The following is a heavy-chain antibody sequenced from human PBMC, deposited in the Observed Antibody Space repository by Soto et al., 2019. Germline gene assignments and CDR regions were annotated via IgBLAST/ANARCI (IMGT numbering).Heavy chain of an antibody. D-gene: IGHD7-27*01. J-gene: IGHJ4*02. V-gene: IGHV1-8*01. CDR3: ARDTGDGTFDF. CDR2: MNPNSGNT. CDR1: GYNFNTFD. Sequence: EASVKVSCKASGYNFNTFDIYWVRQATGQGLEWMGWMNPNSGNTGYAQELRGRVTMTRDTSNTTAYMELTSLTSEDTAVYYCARDTGDGTFDFWAQGTLVIVSS.